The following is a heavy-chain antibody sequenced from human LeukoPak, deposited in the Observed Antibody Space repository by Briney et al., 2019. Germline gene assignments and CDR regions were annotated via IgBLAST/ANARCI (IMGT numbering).Heavy chain of an antibody. CDR2: IFYSGST. J-gene: IGHJ4*02. V-gene: IGHV4-59*01. Sequence: PSETLSLTCTVSGGSISSYYWSWIRQPPGKELEWIGNIFYSGSTNYNPSLKSRVTISVDTSKNQFSLKLSSVTAADTAVYYCARLYYYDSGGHYKGYYFDYWGQGTLVTVSS. D-gene: IGHD3-22*01. CDR3: ARLYYYDSGGHYKGYYFDY. CDR1: GGSISSYY.